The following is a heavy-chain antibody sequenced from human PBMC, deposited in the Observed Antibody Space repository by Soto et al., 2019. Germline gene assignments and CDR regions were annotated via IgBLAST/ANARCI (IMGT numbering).Heavy chain of an antibody. CDR3: AKDMRGGSSSSRYYYGLDV. CDR2: ISWNSGTI. V-gene: IGHV3-9*01. Sequence: EVQLVESGGGLVQPGRSLRLSCAASGFTFDDYAMHWVRQAPGKGLEWVSGISWNSGTIVYADSVKGRFTISRDNAKNSRFLQRTSLRGEDTALYYCAKDMRGGSSSSRYYYGLDVWGQGTTVTVSS. D-gene: IGHD6-13*01. J-gene: IGHJ6*02. CDR1: GFTFDDYA.